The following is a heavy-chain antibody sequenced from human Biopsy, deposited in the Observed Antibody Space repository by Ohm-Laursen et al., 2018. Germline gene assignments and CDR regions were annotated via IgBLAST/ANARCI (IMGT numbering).Heavy chain of an antibody. V-gene: IGHV4-59*11. Sequence: SETLSLTCTVSGGSFTGHYWSWIRQPPGKGLEWIGHISCTGYTSYNASLKSRVTISVDTSRNHFSLRLSSLTAAGTAVYYCARGSNDSGGLYFPRWGQGTLLTVSS. J-gene: IGHJ4*02. CDR2: ISCTGYT. CDR3: ARGSNDSGGLYFPR. D-gene: IGHD4-23*01. CDR1: GGSFTGHY.